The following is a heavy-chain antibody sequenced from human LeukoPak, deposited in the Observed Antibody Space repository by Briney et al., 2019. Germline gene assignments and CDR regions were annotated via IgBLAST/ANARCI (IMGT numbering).Heavy chain of an antibody. J-gene: IGHJ4*02. CDR2: MNPNSGNT. Sequence: GASVKVSCKASGYTFTSYDINWVRQATGQGLEWMGWMNPNSGNTGYAQKFQGRVTMTRNTSISTAYMELSSLRSEDTAVYYCATCSGGSCYPKGYFDYWGQGTLVTVSS. CDR3: ATCSGGSCYPKGYFDY. D-gene: IGHD2-15*01. V-gene: IGHV1-8*01. CDR1: GYTFTSYD.